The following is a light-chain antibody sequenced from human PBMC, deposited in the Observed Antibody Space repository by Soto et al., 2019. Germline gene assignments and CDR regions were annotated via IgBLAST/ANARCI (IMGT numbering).Light chain of an antibody. CDR1: SSNIGSNT. V-gene: IGLV1-44*01. CDR2: TDN. J-gene: IGLJ3*02. Sequence: QSVLTQPPSASGTPGQRVTISCSGSSSNIGSNTVNWYQHLTGTAPTLLIHTDNQRPSGVPDRFSASKSGTSASLAISGLQSEDEADYYCASWDDSLNAWVFGGGTKLTVL. CDR3: ASWDDSLNAWV.